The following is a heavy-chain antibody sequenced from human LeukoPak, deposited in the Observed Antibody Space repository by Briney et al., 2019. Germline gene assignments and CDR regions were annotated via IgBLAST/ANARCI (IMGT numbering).Heavy chain of an antibody. J-gene: IGHJ4*02. V-gene: IGHV1-69*13. CDR3: ARSGKNIAAAVFDY. D-gene: IGHD6-13*01. Sequence: ASVKVSCKTSGYTFNNYGISWVRQAPGQGLEWMGGIIPIFGTTNYAQKFQGRVTITADESTSTAYMELSSLRSEDTAVYYCARSGKNIAAAVFDYWGQGTLVTVSS. CDR1: GYTFNNYG. CDR2: IIPIFGTT.